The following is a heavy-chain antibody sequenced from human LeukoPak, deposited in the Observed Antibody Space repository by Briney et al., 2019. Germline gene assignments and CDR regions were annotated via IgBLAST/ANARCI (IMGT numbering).Heavy chain of an antibody. J-gene: IGHJ4*02. CDR1: GGSISSYY. Sequence: PSETLSLTCTVSGGSISSYYWSWIRQPPGKGLEWIGYIYYSGSTNYNPSLKNRVTISVDTSKNQFSLKLSSVTAADTAVYYCARGAGGSPWYYFDYWGQGTLVTVSS. V-gene: IGHV4-59*01. CDR2: IYYSGST. D-gene: IGHD3-16*01. CDR3: ARGAGGSPWYYFDY.